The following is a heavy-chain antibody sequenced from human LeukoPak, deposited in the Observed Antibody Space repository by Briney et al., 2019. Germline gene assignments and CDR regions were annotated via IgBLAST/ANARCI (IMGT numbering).Heavy chain of an antibody. CDR1: GFTFSDYY. CDR2: ISSSGSTT. D-gene: IGHD3-16*01. V-gene: IGHV3-11*01. J-gene: IGHJ1*01. CDR3: AKDDDWGRYKD. Sequence: PGGSLRLSCAASGFTFSDYYMSWIRQAPGKGLEWVSYISSSGSTTYYTDSVKGRFTISRDNSKNTVSLQMNSLRGDDTAVYYCAKDDDWGRYKDWGQGTLVTVSS.